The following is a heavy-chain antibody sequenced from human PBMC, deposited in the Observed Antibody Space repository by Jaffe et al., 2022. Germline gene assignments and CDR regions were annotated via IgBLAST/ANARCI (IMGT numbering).Heavy chain of an antibody. CDR1: GFTFSSYE. Sequence: EVQLVESGGGLVQPGGSLRLSCAASGFTFSSYEMNWVRQAPGKGLEWVSYISSSGSTIYYADSVKGRFTISRDNAKNSLYLQMNSLRAEDTAVYYCARESPVEMATMFDYWGQGTLVTVSS. CDR3: ARESPVEMATMFDY. V-gene: IGHV3-48*03. CDR2: ISSSGSTI. J-gene: IGHJ4*02. D-gene: IGHD5-12*01.